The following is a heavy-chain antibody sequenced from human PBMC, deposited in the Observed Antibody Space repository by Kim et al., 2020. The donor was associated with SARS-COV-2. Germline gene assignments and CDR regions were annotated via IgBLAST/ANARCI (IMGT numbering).Heavy chain of an antibody. V-gene: IGHV3-23*01. CDR1: GFTFSTYA. CDR2: ISGSGTST. CDR3: PPGGLYSSGWHFDY. J-gene: IGHJ4*02. D-gene: IGHD6-19*01. Sequence: GGSLRLSCAASGFTFSTYALSWVRQAPGKGLEWVSAISGSGTSTQYADSVKGRFTISRDNSKNTLYLQMNSLRAEDTAVYYCPPGGLYSSGWHFDYWGQGTLVTVSS.